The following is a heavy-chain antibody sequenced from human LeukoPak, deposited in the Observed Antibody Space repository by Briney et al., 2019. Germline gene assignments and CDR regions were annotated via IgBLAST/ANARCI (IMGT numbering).Heavy chain of an antibody. D-gene: IGHD3-10*01. V-gene: IGHV3-21*01. CDR3: ARDQFGELIFDY. CDR1: GFTFSSYS. Sequence: PGGSLRLSCAASGFTFSSYSMNWVRQAPGKGLEWVSSISSSSSYIYYADSVKGGFTISRDNAKNSLYLQMNSLRAEDTAVYYCARDQFGELIFDYWGQGTLVTVSS. CDR2: ISSSSSYI. J-gene: IGHJ4*02.